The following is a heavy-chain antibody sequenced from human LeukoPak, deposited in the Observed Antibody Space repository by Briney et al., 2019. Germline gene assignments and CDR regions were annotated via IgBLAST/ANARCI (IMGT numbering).Heavy chain of an antibody. J-gene: IGHJ6*02. Sequence: ASVKVSCKASGGTFSSYAISWVRQAPGQGLEWMGRIIPILGIANYAQKFQGRVTITVDKSMSTAYMELSSLRSEDTAVYYCATSDLYSSSSYYYYGMDVWGQGTTVTVSS. V-gene: IGHV1-69*04. CDR2: IIPILGIA. D-gene: IGHD6-6*01. CDR3: ATSDLYSSSSYYYYGMDV. CDR1: GGTFSSYA.